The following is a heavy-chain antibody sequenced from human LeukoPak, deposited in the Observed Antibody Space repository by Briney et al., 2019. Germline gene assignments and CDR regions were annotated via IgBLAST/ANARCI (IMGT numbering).Heavy chain of an antibody. Sequence: SETLSLTCTVSGGSISSSGYYWGWIRQPPGKGLEWIGSIYYSGSTYYKPSLKSRVTISVDTSKNQFSLKLSSVTAADTAVYYCARAGNYHDSSGYPILGSYFDLWGRGTLVMVSS. CDR3: ARAGNYHDSSGYPILGSYFDL. V-gene: IGHV4-39*01. J-gene: IGHJ2*01. CDR2: IYYSGST. CDR1: GGSISSSGYY. D-gene: IGHD3-22*01.